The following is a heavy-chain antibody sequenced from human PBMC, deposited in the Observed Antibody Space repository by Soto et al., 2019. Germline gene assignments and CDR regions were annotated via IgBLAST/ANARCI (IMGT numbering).Heavy chain of an antibody. CDR3: ARLGTALVTRYWFDP. V-gene: IGHV5-51*01. Sequence: GESLKISCKGSGYSFTSYWIGWVRQMPGKGLEWMGIIYPGDSDTRYSPSFQGQVTISADKSISTAYLQWSSLKASDTAVYYCARLGTALVTRYWFDPWGQGTLVTVSS. CDR2: IYPGDSDT. J-gene: IGHJ5*02. D-gene: IGHD5-18*01. CDR1: GYSFTSYW.